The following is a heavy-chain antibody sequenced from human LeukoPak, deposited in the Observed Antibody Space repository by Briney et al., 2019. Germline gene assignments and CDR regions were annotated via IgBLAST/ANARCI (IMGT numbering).Heavy chain of an antibody. CDR3: ARDEWGDPYYFDY. CDR2: ISYDGSNK. CDR1: GFTFSSYA. Sequence: GSLRLSCAASGFTFSSYAMHWVRQAPGKGLEWVAVISYDGSNKYYADSVKGRFTISRDNSKNTLYLQMNSLRAEDTAVYYCARDEWGDPYYFDYWGQGTLVTVSS. V-gene: IGHV3-30-3*01. J-gene: IGHJ4*02. D-gene: IGHD1-26*01.